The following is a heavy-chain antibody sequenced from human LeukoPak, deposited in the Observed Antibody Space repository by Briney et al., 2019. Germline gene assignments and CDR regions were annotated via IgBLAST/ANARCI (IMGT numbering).Heavy chain of an antibody. V-gene: IGHV3-66*01. CDR1: VFTATSSD. CDR3: ARDLEAANTYYFDD. Sequence: PGRSLRLSCAPPVFTATSSDMSWVREAPGTRLGWDSISSIAGTTYYADSVKGRFTISRDNSKNTVYLQVNSLRDEDTAVYYCARDLEAANTYYFDDWGQGTLVTVSS. CDR2: SSIAGTT. J-gene: IGHJ4*02. D-gene: IGHD6-13*01.